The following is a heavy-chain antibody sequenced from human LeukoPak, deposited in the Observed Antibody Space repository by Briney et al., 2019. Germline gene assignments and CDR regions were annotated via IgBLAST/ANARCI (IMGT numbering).Heavy chain of an antibody. V-gene: IGHV1-2*02. CDR3: ARPLGTQNWFDP. J-gene: IGHJ5*02. D-gene: IGHD1-1*01. CDR1: GGTFSSYA. CDR2: INPNSGGT. Sequence: ASVKVSCKASGGTFSSYAISWVRQAPGQGLEWMGWINPNSGGTNYAQKFQGRVTMTRDTSISTAYMELSRLRSDDTAVYYCARPLGTQNWFDPWGQGTLVTVSS.